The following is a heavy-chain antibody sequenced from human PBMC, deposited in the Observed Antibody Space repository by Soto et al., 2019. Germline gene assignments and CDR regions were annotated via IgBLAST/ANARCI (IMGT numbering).Heavy chain of an antibody. CDR3: ARGGRSWYGTSKPHFDY. V-gene: IGHV3-48*03. CDR1: GFTFSSYE. J-gene: IGHJ4*02. D-gene: IGHD6-13*01. CDR2: ISSSGSTI. Sequence: PGGSLRLSCAASGFTFSSYEMNWVRQAPGKGLEWVSYISSSGSTIYYADSVKGRFTISRDNAKNSLYLQMNSLRAEDTAVYYCARGGRSWYGTSKPHFDYWGQGTLVTVSS.